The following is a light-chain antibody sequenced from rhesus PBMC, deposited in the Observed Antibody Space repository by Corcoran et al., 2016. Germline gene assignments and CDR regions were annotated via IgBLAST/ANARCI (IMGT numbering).Light chain of an antibody. J-gene: IGKJ2*01. V-gene: IGKV3-35*01. CDR2: YAS. CDR3: QQYNNWNS. CDR1: QGVSSN. Sequence: EIVMTQSPATLSLSPGERATLSCRASQGVSSNFAWYQQKPGQAPRHLIYYASNRATGIPDRFSGSGSGTDFTLTISSLEPEDVGVYYCQQYNNWNSFGQGTKVEIK.